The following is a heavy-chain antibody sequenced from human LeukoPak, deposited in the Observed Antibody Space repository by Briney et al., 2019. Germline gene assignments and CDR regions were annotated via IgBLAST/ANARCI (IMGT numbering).Heavy chain of an antibody. D-gene: IGHD6-19*01. CDR2: IYYSGST. CDR3: ARVRIAVAGGVE. J-gene: IGHJ4*02. CDR1: GGSISSGGYY. V-gene: IGHV4-31*03. Sequence: SETLSLTCTVSGGSISSGGYYWSWIRQHPGKGLEWIGYIYYSGSTYYNPSLKSRVTISVDTSKNQFSLKLSSVTAADTAVYYCARVRIAVAGGVEWGQGTLVTVSS.